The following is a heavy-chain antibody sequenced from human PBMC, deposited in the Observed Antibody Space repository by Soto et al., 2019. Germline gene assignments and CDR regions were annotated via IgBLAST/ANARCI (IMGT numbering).Heavy chain of an antibody. CDR3: VVAPHPYYFAY. V-gene: IGHV1-18*01. CDR2: ISAYNGNT. Sequence: QVQLVQSGAEVKKPGASVKVSCKASGYTFTSYGISWVRQAPGQGLEWMGWISAYNGNTNYAQKLQGRVTMTTDTPTGTAYMKLRSLRSDDTAVYYCVVAPHPYYFAYWGQGTLVTVPS. CDR1: GYTFTSYG. D-gene: IGHD2-15*01. J-gene: IGHJ4*02.